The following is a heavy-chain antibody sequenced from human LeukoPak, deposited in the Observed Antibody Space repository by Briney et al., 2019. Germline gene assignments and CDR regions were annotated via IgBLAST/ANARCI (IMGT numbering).Heavy chain of an antibody. Sequence: TGGSLRLSCAASGFTFSNYAMSWVRQAPGKGLEWVSSLNGRGDSPYYADSVKGRFTISRDNSKNTLYLQMHSLRVEDTAVYYCAKGPHRDYWGQGTLLTASS. J-gene: IGHJ4*02. V-gene: IGHV3-23*01. CDR2: LNGRGDSP. CDR1: GFTFSNYA. CDR3: AKGPHRDY.